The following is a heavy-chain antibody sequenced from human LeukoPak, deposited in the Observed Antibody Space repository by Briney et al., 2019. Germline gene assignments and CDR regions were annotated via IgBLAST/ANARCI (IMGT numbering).Heavy chain of an antibody. CDR1: GFTFSNYW. J-gene: IGHJ4*02. CDR3: VRDGGVSGYDLLVY. D-gene: IGHD5-12*01. CDR2: INQDVSEE. V-gene: IGHV3-7*01. Sequence: GGSLRLSCAASGFTFSNYWMTWVRQAPGKGLEWVAHINQDVSEEHYMDSAKGRFTISRDNAKNSLSLQTNSLRAEDTAVYYCVRDGGVSGYDLLVYCGQGTLVTVSS.